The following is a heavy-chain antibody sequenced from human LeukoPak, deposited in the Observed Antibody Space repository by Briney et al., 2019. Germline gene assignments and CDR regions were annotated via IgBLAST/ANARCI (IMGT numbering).Heavy chain of an antibody. D-gene: IGHD3-10*01. J-gene: IGHJ5*02. CDR3: ARVRRIIASFDP. CDR2: MNPNSGNT. V-gene: IGHV1-8*01. Sequence: ASVKVSCKASGYTFTSYDINWVRQATGQGLEWMGWMNPNSGNTGYAQKFQGRVTMTRNTSISTAYMELSSLRSEDTAVYYCARVRRIIASFDPWGQGTLVTVSS. CDR1: GYTFTSYD.